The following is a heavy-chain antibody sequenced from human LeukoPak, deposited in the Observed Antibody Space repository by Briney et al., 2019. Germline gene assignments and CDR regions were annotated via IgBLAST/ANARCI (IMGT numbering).Heavy chain of an antibody. V-gene: IGHV3-7*01. D-gene: IGHD3-3*01. J-gene: IGHJ4*02. CDR3: ATDRGWRTSGYYLYYFEY. Sequence: GGSLRLSCAASGFIFTGYFMSWVRQAPGRGLEWVASIKHDGSEKYYVDSVRGRFTISRDNTKNLLYLQMSSLRAEDTAVYYCATDRGWRTSGYYLYYFEYWGQGTLVTFSS. CDR1: GFIFTGYF. CDR2: IKHDGSEK.